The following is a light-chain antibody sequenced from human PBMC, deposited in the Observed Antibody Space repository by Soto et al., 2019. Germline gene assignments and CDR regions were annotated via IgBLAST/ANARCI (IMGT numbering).Light chain of an antibody. Sequence: QSALTQPRSVSGSPGQSVTISCTGTSSDVGRFEYVSWYQQHPGEAPKVVVYDITKRPSGVPDRFSGSKSGNTASLTISGLQAEDEADSYCCSYAGIYSYVFGTGTKVPVL. CDR1: SSDVGRFEY. V-gene: IGLV2-11*01. CDR3: CSYAGIYSYV. J-gene: IGLJ1*01. CDR2: DIT.